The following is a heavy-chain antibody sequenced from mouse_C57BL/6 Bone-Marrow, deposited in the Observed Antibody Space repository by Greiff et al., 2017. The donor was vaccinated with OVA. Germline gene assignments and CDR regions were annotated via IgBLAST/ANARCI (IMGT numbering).Heavy chain of an antibody. V-gene: IGHV1-74*01. CDR2: IHPSDSDT. CDR1: GYTFTSYW. D-gene: IGHD1-1*01. CDR3: AILSYYYGSSQFAY. Sequence: QVQLQQPGAELVKPGASVKVSCKASGYTFTSYWMHWVKQRPGQGLEWIGRIHPSDSDTNYNQKFKGKATLTVDKSSSTAYMQLSSLTSEDSAVYYCAILSYYYGSSQFAYWGQGTLVTVSA. J-gene: IGHJ3*01.